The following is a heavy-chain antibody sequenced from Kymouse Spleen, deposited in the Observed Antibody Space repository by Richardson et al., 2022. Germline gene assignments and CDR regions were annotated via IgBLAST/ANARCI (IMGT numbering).Heavy chain of an antibody. CDR3: ARDARFLEWLFTTTTVWTS. V-gene: IGHV3-48*02. Sequence: EVQLVESGGGLVQPGGSLRLSCAASGFTFSSYSMNWVRQAPGKGLEWVSYISSSSSTIYYADSVKGRFTISRDNAKNSLYLQMNSLRDEDTAVYYCARDARFLEWLFTTTTVWTSGAKGPRSPSPQ. CDR2: ISSSSSTI. J-gene: IGHJ6*02. D-gene: IGHD3-3*01. CDR1: GFTFSSYS.